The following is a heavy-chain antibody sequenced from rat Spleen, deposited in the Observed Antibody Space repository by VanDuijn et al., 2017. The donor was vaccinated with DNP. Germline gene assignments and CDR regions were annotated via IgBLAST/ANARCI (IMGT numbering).Heavy chain of an antibody. CDR1: GFSITNNFK. CDR3: ARWTRYFDY. CDR2: ISYSGST. Sequence: EVLLQESGPGLVKPSQSLSLTCSVTGFSITNNFKWSWIRKFPGNKMEYIGHISYSGSTSYNPSLKSRISITRDTSKNQFFLQLNSVTTEDTATYYCARWTRYFDYWGQGVMVTVSS. V-gene: IGHV3-1*01. D-gene: IGHD1-4*01. J-gene: IGHJ2*01.